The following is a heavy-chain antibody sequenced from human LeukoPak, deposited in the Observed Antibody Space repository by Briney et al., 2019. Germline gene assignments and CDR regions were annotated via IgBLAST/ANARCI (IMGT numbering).Heavy chain of an antibody. CDR2: IYYSGST. Sequence: SETLSLTCTVSGGSISSYYWSWIRQPPGKGLEWIGYIYYSGSTSYHPSLKSRLTISLDTSKNQFSLKLTSVTAADAAVYYCARHSKDGYNFIDYWGQGTLVTVSS. CDR1: GGSISSYY. V-gene: IGHV4-59*08. J-gene: IGHJ4*02. D-gene: IGHD5-24*01. CDR3: ARHSKDGYNFIDY.